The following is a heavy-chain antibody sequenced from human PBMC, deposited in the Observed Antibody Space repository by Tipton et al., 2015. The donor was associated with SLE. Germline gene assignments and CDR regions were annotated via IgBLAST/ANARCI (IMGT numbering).Heavy chain of an antibody. J-gene: IGHJ5*02. CDR3: ARDGGFWSGQGAPWFDP. Sequence: LRLSCTVSGDSISSSTYFCGWIRQPPGKGLEWIGTVHYSGENYYKPSLKSPVPNSVDTSKSQFSLKLTSLTAADTAVYYCARDGGFWSGQGAPWFDPWGQGTLVIVSS. CDR1: GDSISSSTYF. D-gene: IGHD3-3*01. CDR2: VHYSGEN. V-gene: IGHV4-39*07.